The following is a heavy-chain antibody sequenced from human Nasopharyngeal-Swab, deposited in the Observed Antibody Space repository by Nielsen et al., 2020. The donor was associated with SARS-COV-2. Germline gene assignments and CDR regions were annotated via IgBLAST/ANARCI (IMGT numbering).Heavy chain of an antibody. CDR3: AKEMFKYGSGVSSDGFDV. CDR2: ISYDETDQ. D-gene: IGHD3-10*01. CDR1: GFTFSDHA. J-gene: IGHJ3*01. Sequence: GESLKISCAASGFTFSDHAIHWVCQAPGKGLEWVAVISYDETDQYYSGSVKGRFTISRDSSKKMVYLQMSSLRLEDTGLYYCAKEMFKYGSGVSSDGFDVWGQGTRVTVSS. V-gene: IGHV3-30*18.